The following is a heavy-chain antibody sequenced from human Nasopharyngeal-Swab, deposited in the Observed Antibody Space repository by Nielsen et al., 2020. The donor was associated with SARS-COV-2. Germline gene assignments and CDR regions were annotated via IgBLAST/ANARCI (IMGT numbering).Heavy chain of an antibody. V-gene: IGHV3-69-1*01. J-gene: IGHJ4*02. CDR1: GFTFSAYI. CDR2: ISSYGTV. D-gene: IGHD6-13*01. Sequence: GESLKISCAASGFTFSAYIMNWVRQAPGKGLEWVSYISSYGTVYYADSVKDRFTISRENAKNSLYLQLNNLRVEDTALYYCATAGIAAAGKPLTYWGQGTLVSVSS. CDR3: ATAGIAAAGKPLTY.